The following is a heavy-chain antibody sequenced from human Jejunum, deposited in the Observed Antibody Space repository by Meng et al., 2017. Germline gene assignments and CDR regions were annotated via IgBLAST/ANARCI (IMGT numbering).Heavy chain of an antibody. D-gene: IGHD3-22*01. CDR2: IHYIGSA. Sequence: QVQLQESGPGLGKPSQNVALTCTVSGGSISREDYYWGWLRQPPGKGLEWIGYIHYIGSAFYHPALKSRATISVDTSKNQFSLELKSVTAADTALYYCARERWEDYESRGFDSWGQGTLVTVSS. CDR1: GGSISREDYY. CDR3: ARERWEDYESRGFDS. J-gene: IGHJ4*02. V-gene: IGHV4-30-4*01.